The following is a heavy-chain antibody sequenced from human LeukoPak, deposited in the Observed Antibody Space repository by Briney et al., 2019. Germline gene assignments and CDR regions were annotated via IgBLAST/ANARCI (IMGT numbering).Heavy chain of an antibody. CDR3: ARYRRGTYSVYGMDV. V-gene: IGHV3-53*01. CDR1: GFTVSSSY. Sequence: GGSLRLSCAASGFTVSSSYMSWVRPAPGKGLERVLVIYNGDGTDYADSVKGRFTISRDKSKSTLYLQMNSLRAEDTAVYYCARYRRGTYSVYGMDVWGQGATVIVSS. D-gene: IGHD1-26*01. CDR2: IYNGDGT. J-gene: IGHJ6*02.